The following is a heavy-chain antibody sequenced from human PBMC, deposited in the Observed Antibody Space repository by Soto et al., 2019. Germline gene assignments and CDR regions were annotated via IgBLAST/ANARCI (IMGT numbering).Heavy chain of an antibody. CDR3: ARAPTVYYYYYYMDV. V-gene: IGHV1-3*01. Sequence: ASVKVSCKASGYTFTSYAMHWVRQAPGQRLEWMGWINAGNGNTKYSRKFQGRVTITRDTSASTAYMELSSLRSEDTAVYYCARAPTVYYYYYYMDVWGKGTTVTVS. J-gene: IGHJ6*03. CDR2: INAGNGNT. CDR1: GYTFTSYA.